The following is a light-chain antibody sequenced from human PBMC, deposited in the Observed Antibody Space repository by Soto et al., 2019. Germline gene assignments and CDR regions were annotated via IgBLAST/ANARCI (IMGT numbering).Light chain of an antibody. Sequence: QSVLTQPPSASGTPGQRVTISCSGSSSNIGSNYVYWYQQLPGTAPRLLIYRNNQRPSGVPDRSSGSKSGTSASLAISGLRSEDEADYYCAAWDDSLSGHVVFGVGTKLTVL. CDR2: RNN. J-gene: IGLJ2*01. CDR3: AAWDDSLSGHVV. CDR1: SSNIGSNY. V-gene: IGLV1-47*01.